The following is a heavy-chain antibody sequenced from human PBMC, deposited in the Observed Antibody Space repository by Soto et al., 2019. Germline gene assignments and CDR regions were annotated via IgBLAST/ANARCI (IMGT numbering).Heavy chain of an antibody. J-gene: IGHJ4*02. Sequence: SETLSLTCTVSGGSISSSSYYWGWIRQPPGKGLEWIGSIYYSGSTYYNPSLKSRVTISVDTSKNQFSLKLSSVTAADTAVYYCATSRLRTYYDILTGAGFDYWGQGTLVTVSS. D-gene: IGHD3-9*01. CDR2: IYYSGST. CDR1: GGSISSSSYY. V-gene: IGHV4-39*01. CDR3: ATSRLRTYYDILTGAGFDY.